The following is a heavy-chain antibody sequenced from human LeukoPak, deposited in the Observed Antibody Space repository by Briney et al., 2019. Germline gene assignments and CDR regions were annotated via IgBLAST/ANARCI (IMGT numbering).Heavy chain of an antibody. V-gene: IGHV1-69*04. CDR2: IIPILGIA. Sequence: SVKVSCKASGGTFSSYAISWVRQAPGQGLEWMGRIIPILGIANYAQKFQGRVTITADKSTSTAYMELNSLRAEDTAVYYCARDLHSSGCQDYWGQGTLVTVSS. D-gene: IGHD6-19*01. CDR3: ARDLHSSGCQDY. J-gene: IGHJ4*02. CDR1: GGTFSSYA.